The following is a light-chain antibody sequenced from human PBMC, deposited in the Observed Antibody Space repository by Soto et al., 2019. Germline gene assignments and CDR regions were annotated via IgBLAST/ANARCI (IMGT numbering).Light chain of an antibody. J-gene: IGKJ2*01. Sequence: DIPMTQSPSTLSASVGDGVTITCRASQSISTWLAWYQQKPGKAPKLLIYDASTLESGVPSRFSGSGSGTEFTLTSSSLQPDDFATYYCQQYSIYWNTFGQGTKLEIK. CDR1: QSISTW. CDR2: DAS. V-gene: IGKV1-5*01. CDR3: QQYSIYWNT.